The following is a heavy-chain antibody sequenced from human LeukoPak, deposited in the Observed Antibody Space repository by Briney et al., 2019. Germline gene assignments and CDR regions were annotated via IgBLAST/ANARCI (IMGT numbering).Heavy chain of an antibody. D-gene: IGHD3-16*01. CDR1: GGSMSRYY. Sequence: SETLSLTCTGSGGSMSRYYWSWIRQPPGKGLEWIGYIFSSGSSNFNPSLKSRVTISVDTSRNQFSLRLSSVTAADTAVYSCARRSKLGYYFDSWGRGILVTVSS. CDR2: IFSSGSS. CDR3: ARRSKLGYYFDS. J-gene: IGHJ4*02. V-gene: IGHV4-59*08.